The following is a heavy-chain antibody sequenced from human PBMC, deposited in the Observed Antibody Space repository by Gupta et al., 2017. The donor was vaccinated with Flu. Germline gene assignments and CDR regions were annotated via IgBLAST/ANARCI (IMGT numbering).Heavy chain of an antibody. CDR3: AKVPSKWDRSWYYFDS. V-gene: IGHV3-30*18. D-gene: IGHD6-13*01. J-gene: IGHJ4*02. CDR2: VSYDGTEK. Sequence: PGKGLEWVAVVSYDGTEKFYADSVRDRFTTSRDNSQNAVYLEMNSLRPDDTAVYYCAKVPSKWDRSWYYFDSWGQGTQVTVSS.